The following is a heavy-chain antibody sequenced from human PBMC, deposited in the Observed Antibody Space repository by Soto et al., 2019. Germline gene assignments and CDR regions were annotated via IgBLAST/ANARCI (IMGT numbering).Heavy chain of an antibody. CDR1: GFSVSNKY. CDR2: IYTGGSR. J-gene: IGHJ4*02. CDR3: ARERDSSGYILAY. Sequence: EVQLVESGGGLIQPGGSLRLSCVVSGFSVSNKYMSWVRQAPGKGLEWVSVIYTGGSRYYADSVRGRFTISRDNSKNTLFLQMNSLRAADTAVYYCARERDSSGYILAYWGQGTLVTVSP. D-gene: IGHD3-22*01. V-gene: IGHV3-53*01.